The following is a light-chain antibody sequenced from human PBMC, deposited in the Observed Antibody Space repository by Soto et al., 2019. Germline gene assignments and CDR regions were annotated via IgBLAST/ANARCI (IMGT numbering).Light chain of an antibody. CDR2: DAS. Sequence: CRASQSISDTLAWYQQKPGQAPRLLIYDASNRATGIPARFSGICSATDCTRTRTGVAPVDFAVSYCLRRSNWRPWAFGQGTKVDIK. CDR1: QSISDT. V-gene: IGKV3-11*01. CDR3: LRRSNWRPWA. J-gene: IGKJ1*01.